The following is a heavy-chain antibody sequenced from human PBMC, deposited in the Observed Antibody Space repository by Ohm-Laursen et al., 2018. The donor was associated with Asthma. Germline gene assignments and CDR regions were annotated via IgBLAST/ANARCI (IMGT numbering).Heavy chain of an antibody. CDR2: ITGSGSYT. CDR1: GFTFSSYA. Sequence: SLRLSCAASGFTFSSYAMSWVRQAPGKGLEWVSAITGSGSYTYYADSVRGRFTTSRDNAKNSVYLQMNSLRAEDTAVYYCAKFGRDYRSHGMDVWGQGTTVTVSS. J-gene: IGHJ6*02. CDR3: AKFGRDYRSHGMDV. V-gene: IGHV3-23*01. D-gene: IGHD4-11*01.